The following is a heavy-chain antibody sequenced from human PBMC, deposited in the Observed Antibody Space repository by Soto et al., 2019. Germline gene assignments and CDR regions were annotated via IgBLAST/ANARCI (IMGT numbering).Heavy chain of an antibody. D-gene: IGHD3-10*01. CDR2: IDPSDSYT. CDR1: GYSFTSYW. CDR3: ATQPNYYGSGSYPYYYYYGMDV. V-gene: IGHV5-10-1*01. Sequence: PGESLKISCKGSGYSFTSYWISWVRQMPGKGLEWMGRIDPSDSYTNYSPSFQGHVTISADKSISTAYLQWSSLKASDTAMYYCATQPNYYGSGSYPYYYYYGMDVWGQGTTVTVSS. J-gene: IGHJ6*02.